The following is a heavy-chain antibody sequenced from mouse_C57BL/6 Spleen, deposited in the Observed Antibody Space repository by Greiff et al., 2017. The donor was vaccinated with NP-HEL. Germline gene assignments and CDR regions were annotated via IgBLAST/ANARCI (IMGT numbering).Heavy chain of an antibody. J-gene: IGHJ4*01. CDR3: ARGDYGNYDAMDY. D-gene: IGHD2-1*01. V-gene: IGHV1-69*01. Sequence: VQLQQPGAELVMPGASVKLSCKASGYTFTSYWMHWVKQRPGQGLEWIGEIDPSDSYTNYNQKFKGKSTLTVDKSSSTAYMQLSSLTSEDSAVYYCARGDYGNYDAMDYWGQGTSVTVSS. CDR1: GYTFTSYW. CDR2: IDPSDSYT.